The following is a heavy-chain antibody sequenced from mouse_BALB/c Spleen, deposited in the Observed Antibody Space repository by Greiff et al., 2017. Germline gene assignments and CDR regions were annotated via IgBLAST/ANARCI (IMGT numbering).Heavy chain of an antibody. Sequence: EVQRVESGGGLVKPGGSLKLSCAASGFTFSSYAMSWVRQTPEKRLEWVASISSGGSTYYPDSVKGRFTISRDNARNILYLQMSSLRSEDTAMYYCARGLITTVPGYFDYWGQGTTLTVSS. CDR3: ARGLITTVPGYFDY. J-gene: IGHJ2*01. D-gene: IGHD1-1*01. V-gene: IGHV5-6-5*01. CDR2: ISSGGST. CDR1: GFTFSSYA.